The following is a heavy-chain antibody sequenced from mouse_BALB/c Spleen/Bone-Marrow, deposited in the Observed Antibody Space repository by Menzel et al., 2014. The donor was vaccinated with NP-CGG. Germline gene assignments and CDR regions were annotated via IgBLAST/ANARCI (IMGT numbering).Heavy chain of an antibody. CDR1: GYTFTSYW. CDR2: IDPSDSET. V-gene: IGHV1-61*01. J-gene: IGHJ4*01. Sequence: VPLQQSGAELARPGASVKLSCHASGYTFTSYWLNWVKQRPGQGLEWIGMIDPSDSETHYNQMFKDKATLPVDKSSSASLMQRSSMTSEESEVDYCARLYYYGSSTDYYPMDYGVHGSAGTVSS. CDR3: ARLYYYGSSTDYYPMDY. D-gene: IGHD1-1*01.